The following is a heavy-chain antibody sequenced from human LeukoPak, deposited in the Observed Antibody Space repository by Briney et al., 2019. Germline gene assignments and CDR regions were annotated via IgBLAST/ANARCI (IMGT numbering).Heavy chain of an antibody. CDR3: ARSIGGVWGSYRQPDY. CDR1: GGSFSGYY. Sequence: SETLSLTCAVYGGSFSGYYWSWVRQPPGKGLEWIGETNHSGSTNYNPSLTSRGTISVETSKNQFSLKLSSVTAADTAVYYCARSIGGVWGSYRQPDYWGQGTLVTVSS. V-gene: IGHV4-34*01. D-gene: IGHD3-16*02. J-gene: IGHJ4*02. CDR2: TNHSGST.